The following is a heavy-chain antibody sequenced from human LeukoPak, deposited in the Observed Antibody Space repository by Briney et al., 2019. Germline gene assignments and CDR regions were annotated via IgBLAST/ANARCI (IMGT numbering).Heavy chain of an antibody. CDR2: ISDNGLDT. J-gene: IGHJ3*02. Sequence: GGSLRLSCEVSGFTFSTSVMHWVRQAPGKGLEYVSGISDNGLDTHYGNSVEGRFAISRDNSKNSLYLQMDSLRDEDMAVYYCAREGHSSGHCGALDIWGQGTMVTVSS. CDR1: GFTFSTSV. CDR3: AREGHSSGHCGALDI. V-gene: IGHV3-64*01. D-gene: IGHD3-22*01.